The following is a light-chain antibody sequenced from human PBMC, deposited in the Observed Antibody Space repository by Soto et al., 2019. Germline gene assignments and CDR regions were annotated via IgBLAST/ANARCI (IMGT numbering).Light chain of an antibody. J-gene: IGKJ3*01. V-gene: IGKV2-28*01. CDR3: MQALQTSFT. CDR2: LGS. Sequence: DIVMTQSPLSLPVTPGEPASISCRSSQSLLHTNGYNYLDWYLQKPGQSPQILIYLGSNRASGVPDRFSGSGSGTEFTLKISRVEAEDVGVYYCMQALQTSFTFGPGTKVDIK. CDR1: QSLLHTNGYNY.